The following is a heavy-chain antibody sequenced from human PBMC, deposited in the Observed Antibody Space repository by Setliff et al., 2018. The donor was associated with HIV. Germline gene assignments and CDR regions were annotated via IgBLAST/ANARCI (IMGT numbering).Heavy chain of an antibody. CDR1: GGSFSGYY. CDR3: ARGYYNFWSGYPPLDY. CDR2: INHSGNT. D-gene: IGHD3-3*01. V-gene: IGHV4-34*01. J-gene: IGHJ4*02. Sequence: PSETLSLTCAVYGGSFSGYYWSWIRQSPGKGLEWIGEINHSGNTNYNPSLKSRVTMSVGTSKNQFSLKLSSVTAADTAVYYCARGYYNFWSGYPPLDYWGQGTLVTVSS.